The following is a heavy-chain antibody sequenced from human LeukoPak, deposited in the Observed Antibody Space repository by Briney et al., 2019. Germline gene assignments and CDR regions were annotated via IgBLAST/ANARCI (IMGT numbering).Heavy chain of an antibody. D-gene: IGHD3-16*02. Sequence: SETLSLTCTVSGGSISSYYWSWIRQPPGKGLEWIGYIYYSGSTNYNPSLKSRVTISVDTSKNQFSPKLSSVTAADTAVYYCARHASDYVWGSYRYPNWFDPWGQGTLVTVSS. CDR1: GGSISSYY. CDR2: IYYSGST. V-gene: IGHV4-59*08. CDR3: ARHASDYVWGSYRYPNWFDP. J-gene: IGHJ5*02.